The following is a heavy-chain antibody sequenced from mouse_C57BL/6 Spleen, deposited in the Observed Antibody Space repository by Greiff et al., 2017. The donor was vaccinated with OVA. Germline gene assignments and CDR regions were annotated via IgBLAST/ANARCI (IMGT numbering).Heavy chain of an antibody. CDR3: ARDPYYGSSDYAMDY. V-gene: IGHV1-55*01. D-gene: IGHD1-1*01. J-gene: IGHJ4*01. Sequence: QVQLQQPGAELVKPGASVKMSCKASGYTFTSYWITWVKQRPGQGLEWIGDIYPGSGSTNYNEKFKSKATLTVDTSSSTAYMQLSSLTSEDSAVYYCARDPYYGSSDYAMDYWGQGTSVTVSS. CDR2: IYPGSGST. CDR1: GYTFTSYW.